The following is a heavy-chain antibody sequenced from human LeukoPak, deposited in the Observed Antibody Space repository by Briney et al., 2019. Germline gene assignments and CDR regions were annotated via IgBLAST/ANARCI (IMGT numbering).Heavy chain of an antibody. V-gene: IGHV1-46*01. J-gene: IGHJ4*02. Sequence: ASVKVSCKASEYTFTNYFMHWVRQAPGQGLEWMGIMNPTDDYTEYAQKFQGRVTMTKDTSTSTVYMELSSLRSEDTAVYYCARAVDQHFDLWGQGTLVTVSS. CDR1: EYTFTNYF. CDR2: MNPTDDYT. CDR3: ARAVDQHFDL.